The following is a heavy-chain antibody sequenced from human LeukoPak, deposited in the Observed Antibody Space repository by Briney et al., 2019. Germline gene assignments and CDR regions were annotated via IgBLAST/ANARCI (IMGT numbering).Heavy chain of an antibody. CDR3: ASDYGDYIGASDI. CDR2: GST. Sequence: SETLSLTCTVSGGSISSYYWSWIRQPPGQGLEWIGGSTNYNPSLKSRVTISVDTSKNQFSLRLSSVSAADTAVYYCASDYGDYIGASDIWGQGTMVTVSS. D-gene: IGHD4-17*01. CDR1: GGSISSYY. J-gene: IGHJ3*02. V-gene: IGHV4-59*01.